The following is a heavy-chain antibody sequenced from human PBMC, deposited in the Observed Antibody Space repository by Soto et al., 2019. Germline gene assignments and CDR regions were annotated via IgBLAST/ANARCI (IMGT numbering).Heavy chain of an antibody. CDR2: IYYSGST. Sequence: SETLSLTCTVSGDSISSGGFYWSWIRQHPGKGLEYIGYIYYSGSTDYNPSLKSRVTISVDTSQSQFSLKLSSVTAADTAVYYCARGPPGAYFDYWGQGTLVTVSS. J-gene: IGHJ4*02. V-gene: IGHV4-31*03. D-gene: IGHD4-17*01. CDR1: GDSISSGGFY. CDR3: ARGPPGAYFDY.